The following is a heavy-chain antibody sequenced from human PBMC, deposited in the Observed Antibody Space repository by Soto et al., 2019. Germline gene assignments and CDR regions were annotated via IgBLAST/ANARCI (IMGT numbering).Heavy chain of an antibody. J-gene: IGHJ5*02. Sequence: ASVKVSCKASGGTFSSYAISWVRQAPGQGLEWMGGIIPIFGTANYAQKFQGRVTITADESTSTAYMELSSLRSEDTAVYYCARDGCGGDCYSRRDYNWFDPWGQGTLVTVSS. CDR2: IIPIFGTA. CDR1: GGTFSSYA. CDR3: ARDGCGGDCYSRRDYNWFDP. V-gene: IGHV1-69*13. D-gene: IGHD2-21*02.